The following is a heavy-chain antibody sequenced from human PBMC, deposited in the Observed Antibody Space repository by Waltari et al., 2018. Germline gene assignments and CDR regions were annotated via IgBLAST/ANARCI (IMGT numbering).Heavy chain of an antibody. V-gene: IGHV4-4*02. CDR1: GDSISGTYW. D-gene: IGHD2-2*01. J-gene: IGHJ4*02. Sequence: QVQLQESGQGLVKPSGTLSLTCAVPGDSISGTYWWSWVRQSPEKGLEWIGQVHHSGKTHYKPSLQSRVAISLDKPKNHFSLNLNSVTAADTAIYYCAGDRAIGLFFDYWGRGTLVTVSS. CDR3: AGDRAIGLFFDY. CDR2: VHHSGKT.